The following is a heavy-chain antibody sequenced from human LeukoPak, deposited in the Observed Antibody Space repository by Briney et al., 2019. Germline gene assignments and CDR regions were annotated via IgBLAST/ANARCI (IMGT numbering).Heavy chain of an antibody. CDR2: IYPGDSDT. CDR3: ARHSRGSTSLHMDV. V-gene: IGHV5-51*01. J-gene: IGHJ6*02. Sequence: GEALKISYKGSGYGFTSYWIGWVRPMPGKGVGWMGIIYPGDSDTRYSPSFQGQVTISADKSISTAYLQWSSLKASDTAMYYCARHSRGSTSLHMDVWGQGTTVTVSS. D-gene: IGHD2-2*01. CDR1: GYGFTSYW.